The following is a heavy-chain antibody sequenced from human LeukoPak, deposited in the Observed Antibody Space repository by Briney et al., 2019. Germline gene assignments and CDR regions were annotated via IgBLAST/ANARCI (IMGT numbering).Heavy chain of an antibody. CDR3: ASLYDIVGTTVDY. D-gene: IGHD1-26*01. CDR1: GYTFTSYD. Sequence: ASVKVSCKASGYTFTSYDINWVRQAPGQGLERMGRIDPNTGGTKSAKNFQGRVTMTRDTSISTAYMALSGLRSDDTAVYYCASLYDIVGTTVDYWGQGTLVTVSS. CDR2: IDPNTGGT. J-gene: IGHJ4*02. V-gene: IGHV1-2*06.